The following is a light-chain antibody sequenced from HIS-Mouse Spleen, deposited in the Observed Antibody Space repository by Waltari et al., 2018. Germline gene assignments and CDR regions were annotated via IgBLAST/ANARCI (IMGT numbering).Light chain of an antibody. CDR2: KDS. CDR1: VLAKTY. Sequence: SYELTQPSSVSVSPGQTARITCSGDVLAKTYARWFQQKPGQAPVLVIYKDSERPSGIPERFSGSSSGTTVTLTISGAQVEDGADYYCYSAADNSGVFGGGTKLTVL. CDR3: YSAADNSGV. V-gene: IGLV3-27*01. J-gene: IGLJ2*01.